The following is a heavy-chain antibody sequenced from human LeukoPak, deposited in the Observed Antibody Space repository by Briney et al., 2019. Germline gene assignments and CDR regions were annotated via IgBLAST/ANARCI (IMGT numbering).Heavy chain of an antibody. CDR2: IWYDGSKE. J-gene: IGHJ4*02. CDR1: GFIFSRYN. CDR3: VRGRFSSGYYGLDS. Sequence: GGSLRLSCAASGFIFSRYNMHWVRQAPGMGLEWVAIIWYDGSKEDYADSVKGRFTISRDSSKNTVYLQMNSLRAEDTAVYYCVRGRFSSGYYGLDSWGQGTLVTVSS. V-gene: IGHV3-33*01. D-gene: IGHD3-22*01.